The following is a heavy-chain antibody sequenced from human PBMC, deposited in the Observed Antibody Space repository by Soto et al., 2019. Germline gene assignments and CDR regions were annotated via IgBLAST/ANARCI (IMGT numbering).Heavy chain of an antibody. CDR3: ERSDSGGWSLLFDS. D-gene: IGHD6-25*01. CDR1: GYTFASYA. V-gene: IGHV1-3*01. J-gene: IGHJ4*02. Sequence: ASVKVSCKASGYTFASYAMHWVRQAPGQRLEWMGWINAGNGNTKYSQKFQGRVTITRDTSASTAYMELSSLRSEDTAVYYYERSDSGGWSLLFDSWGQEPLVT. CDR2: INAGNGNT.